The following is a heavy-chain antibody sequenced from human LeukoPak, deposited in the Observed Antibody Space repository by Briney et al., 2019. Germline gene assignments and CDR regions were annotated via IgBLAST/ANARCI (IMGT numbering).Heavy chain of an antibody. CDR3: ARDHDYGDYNYFDY. J-gene: IGHJ4*02. Sequence: SETLSLTCTVSGGSISSGGYYWSWIRQPPGKGLEWIGYIYHSGSTYYNPSLKSRVTISVDRSKNQFSLKLSSVTAADTAVYYCARDHDYGDYNYFDYWGQGTLVTVSS. D-gene: IGHD4-17*01. CDR1: GGSISSGGYY. V-gene: IGHV4-30-2*01. CDR2: IYHSGST.